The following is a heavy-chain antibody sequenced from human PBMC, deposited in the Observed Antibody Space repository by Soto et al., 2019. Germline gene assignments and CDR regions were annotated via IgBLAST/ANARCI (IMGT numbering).Heavy chain of an antibody. CDR3: AKYPAVTTKGFDY. J-gene: IGHJ4*02. Sequence: VQLLESGGGLVQPGGSLRLSCAASGFIFSNYVMSWVRQAPGKGLEWVSGISNSGGSTYYADSVKGRFTISRDNSKNTLYLQMNSLRAEDTAIYYCAKYPAVTTKGFDYWGQGALVTVSS. CDR1: GFIFSNYV. CDR2: ISNSGGST. V-gene: IGHV3-23*01. D-gene: IGHD5-12*01.